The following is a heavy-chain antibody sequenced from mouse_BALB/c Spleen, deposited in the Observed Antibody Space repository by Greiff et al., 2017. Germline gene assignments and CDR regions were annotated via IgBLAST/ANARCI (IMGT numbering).Heavy chain of an antibody. CDR3: ARVGTGLAMDY. V-gene: IGHV7-3*02. CDR1: GFTFTDYY. J-gene: IGHJ4*01. D-gene: IGHD4-1*01. CDR2: IRNKANGYTT. Sequence: DVQLVESGGGLVQPGGSLRLSCATSGFTFTDYYMSWVRQPPGKALEWLGFIRNKANGYTTEYSASVKGRFTISRDNSQSILYLQMNTLRAEDSATYYCARVGTGLAMDYWGQGTSVTVSS.